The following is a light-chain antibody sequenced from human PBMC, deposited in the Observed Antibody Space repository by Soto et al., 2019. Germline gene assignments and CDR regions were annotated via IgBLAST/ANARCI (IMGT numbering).Light chain of an antibody. CDR1: QGISTF. V-gene: IGKV1-39*01. CDR2: SAS. Sequence: DIQMTQSPSSLSASVGDRVTITCRASQGISTFLNWYQQKPGKAPKLLIYSASSLQSGVPSRFSASGSGPHFTLTISSLQPEDFATYYCQQTYSTPLTFGGGTKVDIK. CDR3: QQTYSTPLT. J-gene: IGKJ4*01.